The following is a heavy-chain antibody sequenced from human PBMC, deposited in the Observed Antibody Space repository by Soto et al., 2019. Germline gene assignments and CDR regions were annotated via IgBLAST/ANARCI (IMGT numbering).Heavy chain of an antibody. CDR2: IKSKTDGGTT. Sequence: SVSNAWMNWVRQAPGKGLEWVGRIKSKTDGGTTDYAAPVKGRFTISRDDSKNTLYLQMNSLKTEDPAVYYCTTAEPKPDGYSYDNRAAFDYWGQGNLVTVSS. D-gene: IGHD5-18*01. CDR3: TTAEPKPDGYSYDNRAAFDY. CDR1: SVSNAW. V-gene: IGHV3-15*07. J-gene: IGHJ4*02.